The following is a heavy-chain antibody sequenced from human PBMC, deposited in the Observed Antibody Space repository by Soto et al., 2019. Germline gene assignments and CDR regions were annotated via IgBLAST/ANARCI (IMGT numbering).Heavy chain of an antibody. CDR1: GYTFTSYG. CDR2: ISAYNGNT. J-gene: IGHJ5*02. CDR3: ARDRRAVDFLSAYYRRGWFDP. D-gene: IGHD3-3*01. V-gene: IGHV1-18*04. Sequence: QVQLVQSGAEVKKPGASVKVSCKASGYTFTSYGISWVRQAPGQGLEWMGWISAYNGNTNYAQKLHGRVPMSTDASTSTVHTEVRGLRSDGTAGYYWARDRRAVDFLSAYYRRGWFDPWGQGTLISVPS.